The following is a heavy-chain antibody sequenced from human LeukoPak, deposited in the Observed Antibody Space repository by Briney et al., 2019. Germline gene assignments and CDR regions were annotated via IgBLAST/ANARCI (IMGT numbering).Heavy chain of an antibody. CDR1: GFTFSYYG. Sequence: PGGSLRLPCAASGFTFSYYGMHWVRQAPDKGLEWVAFIRYDGNEKYYAESVKGRFTISRDTSRNTLYLQMNNLRAEDTAVYYCAKDLMRDRWFGESWGQGTLVTVSS. CDR2: IRYDGNEK. V-gene: IGHV3-30*02. J-gene: IGHJ5*02. D-gene: IGHD3-10*01. CDR3: AKDLMRDRWFGES.